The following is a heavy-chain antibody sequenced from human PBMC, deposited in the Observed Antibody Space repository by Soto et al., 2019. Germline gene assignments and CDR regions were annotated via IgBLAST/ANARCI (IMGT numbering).Heavy chain of an antibody. D-gene: IGHD1-1*01. J-gene: IGHJ3*02. CDR2: IYWDDDK. Sequence: QITLKESGPTLVKPTQTLTLTCTFSGFSLSTSGVGVGWIRQPPGKALEWLALIYWDDDKRYSPSLKSRLTITQDTSKDLVVLTITTMDPVDTATYSCAHRRTHRMTEQHPDAFDIWGQGTMVTVSS. V-gene: IGHV2-5*02. CDR1: GFSLSTSGVG. CDR3: AHRRTHRMTEQHPDAFDI.